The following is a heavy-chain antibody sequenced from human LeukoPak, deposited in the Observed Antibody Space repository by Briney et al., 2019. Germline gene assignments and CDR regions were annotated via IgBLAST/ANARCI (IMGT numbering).Heavy chain of an antibody. Sequence: SETLSLTCTVSGGSISSYYWSWIRQPPGKGLEWIGEINHSGSTNYNPSLKSRVTISVDTSKNQFSLKLSSVTAADTAVYYCARGRDSSGYYGAYFDYWGQGTLVTVSS. J-gene: IGHJ4*02. V-gene: IGHV4-34*01. CDR1: GGSISSYY. D-gene: IGHD3-22*01. CDR3: ARGRDSSGYYGAYFDY. CDR2: INHSGST.